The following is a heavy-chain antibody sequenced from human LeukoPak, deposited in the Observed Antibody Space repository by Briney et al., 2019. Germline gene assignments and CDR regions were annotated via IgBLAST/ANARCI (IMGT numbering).Heavy chain of an antibody. V-gene: IGHV3-23*01. Sequence: GGSLRLSCAASGFTFSSYAMSWVRQAPGKGLEWVSAISGSGGSTYYADSVRGRFTISRDNSKNTLYLQMNSLRAEDTAVYYCAKDLGFSGLGYGMDVWGQGTTVTDSS. D-gene: IGHD3-10*01. CDR2: ISGSGGST. J-gene: IGHJ6*02. CDR1: GFTFSSYA. CDR3: AKDLGFSGLGYGMDV.